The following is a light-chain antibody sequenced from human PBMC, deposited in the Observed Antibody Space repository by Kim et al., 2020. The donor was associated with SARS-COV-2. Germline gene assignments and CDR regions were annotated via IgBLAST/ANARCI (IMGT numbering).Light chain of an antibody. V-gene: IGKV1-39*01. Sequence: ASVGDRVTITCQASQSISSYLNWYQQKPGKAPKLLIYAASSLQSGVPSRFSGSGSGTDFTLPISSLQPEDFATYYCQQSYSTPRYTFGQGTKLEI. CDR3: QQSYSTPRYT. J-gene: IGKJ2*01. CDR2: AAS. CDR1: QSISSY.